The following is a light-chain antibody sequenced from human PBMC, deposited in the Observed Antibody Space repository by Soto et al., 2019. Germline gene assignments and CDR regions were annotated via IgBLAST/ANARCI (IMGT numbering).Light chain of an antibody. J-gene: IGKJ2*01. CDR1: QSVSSN. Sequence: EIVMTQSPATLSVSPGERATLSCRASQSVSSNLAWFQQNPGQAPRLLIYGASTRATGIPARFSGSGSGTDFTLTISSLQSEDFAVYSCQQYDNWPPYTFGQGTKLEIK. CDR2: GAS. V-gene: IGKV3-15*01. CDR3: QQYDNWPPYT.